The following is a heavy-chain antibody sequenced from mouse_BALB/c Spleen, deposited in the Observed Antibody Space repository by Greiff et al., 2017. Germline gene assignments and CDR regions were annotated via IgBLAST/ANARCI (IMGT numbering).Heavy chain of an antibody. CDR1: GISITTGNYR. V-gene: IGHV3-5*02. J-gene: IGHJ4*01. CDR3: ARDAGYYAMDY. CDR2: IYYSGTI. Sequence: EVKLMESGPGLAKPSQTVSLTCTVTGISITTGNYRWSWIRQFPGNKLEWIGYIYYSGTITYNPSLTSRTTITRDTSKNQFFLEMNSLTAEDTATYYCARDAGYYAMDYWGQGTSVTVSS.